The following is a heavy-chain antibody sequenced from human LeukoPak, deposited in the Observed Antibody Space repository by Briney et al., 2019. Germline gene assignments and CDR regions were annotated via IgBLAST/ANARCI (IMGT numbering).Heavy chain of an antibody. CDR2: ICYSGST. D-gene: IGHD3-22*01. J-gene: IGHJ4*02. Sequence: PSETLSLTCTVSGGSISSGDYYWSWIRQPPGKGLEWIGYICYSGSTYYNPSLKSRVTISVDTSKNQFSLKLSSVTAADTAVYYCARAVEITMIVVVSHFDYWGQGTLVTVSS. CDR1: GGSISSGDYY. CDR3: ARAVEITMIVVVSHFDY. V-gene: IGHV4-30-4*01.